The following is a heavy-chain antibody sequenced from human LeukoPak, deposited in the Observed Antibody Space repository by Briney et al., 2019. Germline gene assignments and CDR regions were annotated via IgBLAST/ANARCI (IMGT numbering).Heavy chain of an antibody. Sequence: GGSLRLSCAASGFTFSSYGMHWVRQAPGKGLEWVAVISYDGSNKYYADSVKGRFTISRDNSKNTLYLQMNSLRAEDTAVYYCAKALYSGSYFWAFDIWGQGTMVTVPS. CDR2: ISYDGSNK. CDR3: AKALYSGSYFWAFDI. V-gene: IGHV3-30*18. CDR1: GFTFSSYG. J-gene: IGHJ3*02. D-gene: IGHD1-26*01.